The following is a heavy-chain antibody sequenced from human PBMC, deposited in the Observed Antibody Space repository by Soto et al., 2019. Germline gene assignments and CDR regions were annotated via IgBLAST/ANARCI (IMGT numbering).Heavy chain of an antibody. V-gene: IGHV1-18*01. J-gene: IGHJ6*03. CDR2: ISAYYGNT. Sequence: ASVKVSCKASGGTFSSYAISWVRQAPGQGLEWVGWISAYYGNTNYAQKLQGRVTMTTDTSTSTAYMELRSLRSDDTAVYYCARDKFGRYYYYMDVWGKGTTVTVSS. D-gene: IGHD3-10*01. CDR3: ARDKFGRYYYYMDV. CDR1: GGTFSSYA.